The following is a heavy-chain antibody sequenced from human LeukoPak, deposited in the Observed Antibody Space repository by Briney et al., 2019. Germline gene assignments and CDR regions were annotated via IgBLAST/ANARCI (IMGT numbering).Heavy chain of an antibody. CDR2: VKSRSDGGTT. D-gene: IGHD4-17*01. CDR3: TTGLAPPVDGDYWGC. V-gene: IGHV3-15*01. CDR1: GFTFSNAW. J-gene: IGHJ4*02. Sequence: GGSLRVSCSASGFTFSNAWMTWVRQAPGKGLEWVGRVKSRSDGGTTNYAAPVKDRFTISRDDSKDTLYLQMDSLKTEDTAVYYCTTGLAPPVDGDYWGCWGQGTLVTVSS.